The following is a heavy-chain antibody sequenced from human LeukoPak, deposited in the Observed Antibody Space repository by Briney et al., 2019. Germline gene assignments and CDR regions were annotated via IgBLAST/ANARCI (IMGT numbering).Heavy chain of an antibody. CDR3: ARDEDYHILTGYERFDY. D-gene: IGHD3-9*01. J-gene: IGHJ4*02. CDR1: GYTFTDYY. Sequence: ASVKVSCKASGYTFTDYYMHWVRQAPGQGLEWMGRINPNNGGTNYAQKFQGRVTMTRDTSISTAYMELRSLRSGDTAVYYCARDEDYHILTGYERFDYWGQGTLVTVSS. CDR2: INPNNGGT. V-gene: IGHV1-2*06.